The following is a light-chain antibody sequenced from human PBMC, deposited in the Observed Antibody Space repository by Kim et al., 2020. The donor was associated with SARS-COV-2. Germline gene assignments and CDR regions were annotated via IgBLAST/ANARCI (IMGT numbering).Light chain of an antibody. V-gene: IGLV1-40*01. CDR2: GNN. CDR3: QSYDSRMSVFYV. Sequence: VTMYCTGSSFNIGAGEVVHWYQQFPGTDPKLLIDGNNKRPAGVPDRFAGSKSGNSASLAITGLQAEDEADYYCQSYDSRMSVFYVFGTGTKGTV. CDR1: SFNIGAGEV. J-gene: IGLJ1*01.